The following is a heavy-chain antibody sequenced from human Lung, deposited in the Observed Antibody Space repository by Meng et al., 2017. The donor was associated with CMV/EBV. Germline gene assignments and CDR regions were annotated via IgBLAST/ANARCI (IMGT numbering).Heavy chain of an antibody. CDR1: GGSISSTYSS. Sequence: LXCTVSGGSISSTYSSWGWIRQPPGRGLEWIGSLYYSGRTYYNPTLNGRVPVSIDTSKNQFSLKLTSVTAADTAIYYCARHHTYYFASGPKYYFDYWXQGTLVTVSS. CDR2: LYYSGRT. V-gene: IGHV4-39*01. D-gene: IGHD3-10*01. J-gene: IGHJ4*02. CDR3: ARHHTYYFASGPKYYFDY.